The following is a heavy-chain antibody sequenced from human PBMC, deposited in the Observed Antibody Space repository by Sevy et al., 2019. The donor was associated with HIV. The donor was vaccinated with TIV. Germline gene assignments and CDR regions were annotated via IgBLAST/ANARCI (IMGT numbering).Heavy chain of an antibody. CDR1: GYTLACYY. V-gene: IGHV1-2*02. J-gene: IGHJ3*02. CDR3: ARDRIGGAPFNAFDI. CDR2: INPNNGFT. D-gene: IGHD1-26*01. Sequence: ASVKVSCKASGYTLACYYMNWVRQAPGQGLEWMGWINPNNGFTNYAQKFQGRVTMTRDTSISTVYMELSSLRSDDTAVYYCARDRIGGAPFNAFDIWGQGTMVTVSS.